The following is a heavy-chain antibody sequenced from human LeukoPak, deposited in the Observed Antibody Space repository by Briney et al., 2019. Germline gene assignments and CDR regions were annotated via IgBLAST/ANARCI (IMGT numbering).Heavy chain of an antibody. Sequence: SETLSLTCAVYGGSFSCYYWTWIRQPPGKGLEWIGEINHSGSTNYNPSLKSRVTISVDTSKNQFSLKVSSVTAADTAVYYCASNRSSSDWGQGTLVTVSS. V-gene: IGHV4-34*01. CDR1: GGSFSCYY. CDR2: INHSGST. J-gene: IGHJ1*01. CDR3: ASNRSSSD. D-gene: IGHD6-6*01.